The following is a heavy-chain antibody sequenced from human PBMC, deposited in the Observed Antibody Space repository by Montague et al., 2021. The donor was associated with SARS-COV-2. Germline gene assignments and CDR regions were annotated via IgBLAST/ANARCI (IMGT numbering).Heavy chain of an antibody. CDR2: ISSSSSYI. V-gene: IGHV3-21*01. CDR1: GFTFSSYR. Sequence: SLRLSCAASGFTFSSYRMNWVRQAPGKGLEWVSSISSSSSYIYYADSVKGRFTISRDNAKNSLYLQMNSLRAEDTAVYYCARDMYYDILTGYYTYWGQGTLVTVSS. CDR3: ARDMYYDILTGYYTY. J-gene: IGHJ4*02. D-gene: IGHD3-9*01.